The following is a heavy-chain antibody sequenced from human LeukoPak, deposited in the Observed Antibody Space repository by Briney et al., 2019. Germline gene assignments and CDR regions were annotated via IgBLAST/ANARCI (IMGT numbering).Heavy chain of an antibody. D-gene: IGHD3-22*01. CDR1: GGTFSSYA. Sequence: GASVKVSCKASGGTFSSYAISWVRQAPGPGLEWMGGIIPIFGTANCAQKFQGRVTITADESKSTDYMELSSLRSEDKAVYYCARDAPHDSMVSPPGLVTDGGEYYMDVWGKGTTVTVSS. J-gene: IGHJ6*03. CDR2: IIPIFGTA. CDR3: ARDAPHDSMVSPPGLVTDGGEYYMDV. V-gene: IGHV1-69*13.